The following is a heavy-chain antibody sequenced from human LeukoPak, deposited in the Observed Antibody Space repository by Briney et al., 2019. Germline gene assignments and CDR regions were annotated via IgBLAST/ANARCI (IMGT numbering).Heavy chain of an antibody. CDR2: ICSGGTT. J-gene: IGHJ4*02. Sequence: QSGGSLRLSCAASGFIVSSTYMSWVRQAPGKGLEWVSVICSGGTTYYADSVEGRSTTSRDNSKTTLYLQMNSLRAEDTAVYYCARGGDGYNSGLDYWGQGTLVTVS. D-gene: IGHD5-24*01. CDR3: ARGGDGYNSGLDY. V-gene: IGHV3-53*01. CDR1: GFIVSSTY.